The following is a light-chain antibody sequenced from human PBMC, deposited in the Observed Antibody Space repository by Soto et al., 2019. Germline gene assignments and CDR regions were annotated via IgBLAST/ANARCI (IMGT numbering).Light chain of an antibody. J-gene: IGKJ3*01. Sequence: DIQLTQSPSFLSASVGDRVTITCRASQGINSYLGWYQQKPGKAPKLLIYAASTLQSGVPSRFSGSGSGTEFTLTISSRQPEDFATYYCQQLKSYPITFGPGTKVDI. CDR1: QGINSY. CDR2: AAS. V-gene: IGKV1-9*01. CDR3: QQLKSYPIT.